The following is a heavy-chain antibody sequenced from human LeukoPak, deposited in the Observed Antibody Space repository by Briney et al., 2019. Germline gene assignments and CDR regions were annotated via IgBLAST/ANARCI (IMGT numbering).Heavy chain of an antibody. Sequence: SEXXXXTCTXSGGSISSSSXYWGWIRQPRGKXVEWIGSMYYSGSTYYKPSRKSRFTISVERAKNRFSLKLSSVTAAHTAVYYCASPGATYFHYWGQGTLVTVSS. CDR3: ASPGATYFHY. CDR2: MYYSGST. V-gene: IGHV4-39*01. J-gene: IGHJ4*02. D-gene: IGHD1-26*01. CDR1: GGSISSSSXY.